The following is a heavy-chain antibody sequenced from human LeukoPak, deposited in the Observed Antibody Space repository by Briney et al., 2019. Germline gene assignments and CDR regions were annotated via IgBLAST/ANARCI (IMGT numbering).Heavy chain of an antibody. V-gene: IGHV3-33*01. CDR3: AREGDSRWGELSP. Sequence: GGSLRLSCAASGFTFSTYAIRWVRQAPGKGLGWVAVIWYDGSEQYYADSVTGRFIISRDNSKSTSDLQMNSLRAEDTAVYYCAREGDSRWGELSPWGQGTLVTVSA. D-gene: IGHD3-16*02. CDR1: GFTFSTYA. J-gene: IGHJ1*01. CDR2: IWYDGSEQ.